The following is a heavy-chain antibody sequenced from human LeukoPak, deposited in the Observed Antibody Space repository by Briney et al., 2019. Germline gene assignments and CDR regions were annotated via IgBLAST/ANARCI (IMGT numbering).Heavy chain of an antibody. V-gene: IGHV3-23*01. J-gene: IGHJ4*02. Sequence: PGGSLRLSCAASGFTVSSNYMSWVRQAPGKGLEWVSAISGSGGSTYYADSVKGRFTISRDNSKNTLYLQMNSLRAEDTAVYYCAKSLSYYDSSGHDYWGQGTLVTVSS. D-gene: IGHD3-22*01. CDR1: GFTVSSNY. CDR2: ISGSGGST. CDR3: AKSLSYYDSSGHDY.